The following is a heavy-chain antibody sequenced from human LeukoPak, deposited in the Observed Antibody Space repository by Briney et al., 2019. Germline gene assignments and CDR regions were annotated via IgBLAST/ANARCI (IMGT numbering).Heavy chain of an antibody. V-gene: IGHV4-39*07. D-gene: IGHD3-22*01. J-gene: IGHJ5*02. Sequence: SETLSLTCTVSGGFISSSSYYWGWIRQPPGKGLEWIGSIYYSGSTYYNPSLKSRVTISVDTFKNQFSLKMSSVTAADTAVYYCARGRVYYDSTGYYLWGQGTLVTVSS. CDR2: IYYSGST. CDR1: GGFISSSSYY. CDR3: ARGRVYYDSTGYYL.